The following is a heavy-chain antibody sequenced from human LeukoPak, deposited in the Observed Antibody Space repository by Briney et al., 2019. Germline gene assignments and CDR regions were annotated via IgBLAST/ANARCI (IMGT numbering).Heavy chain of an antibody. CDR1: GFTFSSYE. J-gene: IGHJ4*02. D-gene: IGHD3-22*01. Sequence: GGSLRLSCAASGFTFSSYEMNWVRQAPGKGLEWVSYISSSGSTKYYADSVKGRFTISRDNAKNSLYLQMNSLRAEDTAVYYCANSRYDSSGYYGIIGYWGQGALVTVSS. CDR3: ANSRYDSSGYYGIIGY. V-gene: IGHV3-48*03. CDR2: ISSSGSTK.